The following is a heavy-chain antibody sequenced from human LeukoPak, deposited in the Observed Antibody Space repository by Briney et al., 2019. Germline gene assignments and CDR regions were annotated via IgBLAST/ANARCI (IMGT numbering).Heavy chain of an antibody. J-gene: IGHJ4*02. CDR3: AKDILGGGYSGDAFDY. CDR1: GFTLDDYA. Sequence: GGSLRLSCAASGFTLDDYAMHWVRHAPGKGLEWVSLISGDGGSTYYADSVKGRFTISRDNSKNSLYLQMNSLRTEDTALYYCAKDILGGGYSGDAFDYWGQGTLVTVSS. CDR2: ISGDGGST. D-gene: IGHD5-12*01. V-gene: IGHV3-43*02.